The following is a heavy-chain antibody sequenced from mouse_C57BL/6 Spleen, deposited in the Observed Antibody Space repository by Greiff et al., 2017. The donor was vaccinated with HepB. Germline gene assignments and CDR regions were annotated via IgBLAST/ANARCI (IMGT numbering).Heavy chain of an antibody. D-gene: IGHD1-1*01. Sequence: QVQLKESGAELARPGASVKLSCKASGYTFTSYGISWVKQRTGQGLEWIGEIYPRSGNTYYNEKFKGKATLTADKSSSTAYMELRSLTSEDSAVYFCARGEGTTGGDFDYWGQGTTLTVSS. V-gene: IGHV1-81*01. J-gene: IGHJ2*01. CDR2: IYPRSGNT. CDR3: ARGEGTTGGDFDY. CDR1: GYTFTSYG.